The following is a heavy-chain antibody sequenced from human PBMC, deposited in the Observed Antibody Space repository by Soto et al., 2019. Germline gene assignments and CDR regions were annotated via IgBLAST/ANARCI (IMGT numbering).Heavy chain of an antibody. CDR2: IYYSGST. CDR1: GGSISSYY. Sequence: LETLSLTCTVSGGSISSYYWSWIRQPPGKGLEWIGYIYYSGSTNYNPSLKSRVTISVDTSKNQFSLKLSSVTAADTAVYYCAREAAGCCSSTSCYNGDYYYYGMDVWGQGTTVTAP. J-gene: IGHJ6*02. V-gene: IGHV4-59*13. D-gene: IGHD2-2*02. CDR3: AREAAGCCSSTSCYNGDYYYYGMDV.